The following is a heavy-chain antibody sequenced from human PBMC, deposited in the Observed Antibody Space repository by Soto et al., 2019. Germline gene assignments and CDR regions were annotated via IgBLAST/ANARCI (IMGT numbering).Heavy chain of an antibody. CDR2: ISSSSSSYI. CDR1: GFTFSSYS. V-gene: IGHV3-21*01. J-gene: IGHJ4*02. CDR3: ARFRYYGSGSKDENYYYDSSGYYYYFDY. D-gene: IGHD3-22*01. Sequence: GGSLRLSCAASGFTFSSYSMNWVRQAPGKGLEWVSSISSSSSSYIYYADSVKGRFTISRDNAKNSLYLQMNSLRAEDTAVYYCARFRYYGSGSKDENYYYDSSGYYYYFDYWGQGTLVTVSS.